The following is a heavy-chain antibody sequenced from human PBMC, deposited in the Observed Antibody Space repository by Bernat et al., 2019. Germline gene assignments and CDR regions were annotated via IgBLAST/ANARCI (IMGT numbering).Heavy chain of an antibody. V-gene: IGHV1-18*03. J-gene: IGHJ5*02. CDR3: ARDLRYCSSTSCYGIAWFDP. CDR1: GYTFTSYG. CDR2: ISAYNGNT. D-gene: IGHD2-2*01. Sequence: QVQLAEEGTAVLKPRSALVGPCKLAGYTFTSYGISWVRQAPGQGLEWMGWISAYNGNTNYAQKLQGRVTMTTDTSTSTAYMELRSLRSDDMAVDYCARDLRYCSSTSCYGIAWFDPWGQGILDTASS.